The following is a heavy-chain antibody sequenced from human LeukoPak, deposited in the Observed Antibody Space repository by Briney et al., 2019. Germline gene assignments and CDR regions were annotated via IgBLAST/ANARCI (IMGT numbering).Heavy chain of an antibody. V-gene: IGHV3-74*01. CDR1: GFTFSSYW. CDR3: VRQYSYDSSGYYPWDY. J-gene: IGHJ4*02. CDR2: INSDGSST. D-gene: IGHD3-22*01. Sequence: GGSLRLSCAASGFTFSSYWMHWVRQAPGKGLVWVSRINSDGSSTTYADSVKGRFTISRDNAKNTLYLQMNSLRAEDTAMYYCVRQYSYDSSGYYPWDYWGQGTLVSVSS.